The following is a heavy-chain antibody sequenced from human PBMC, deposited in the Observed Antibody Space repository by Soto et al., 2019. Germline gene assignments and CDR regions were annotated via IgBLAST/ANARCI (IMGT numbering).Heavy chain of an antibody. CDR1: GGSISSGGYS. D-gene: IGHD3-10*01. J-gene: IGHJ4*02. V-gene: IGHV4-30-2*01. Sequence: SETLSLTCAVSGGSISSGGYSWSWIRQPPGKGLEWIGEINHSGSTNYNPSLKSRVTISVDTSKNQLSLKLSSVTAADTAVYYCARGGFTMVRRFDYWGQGTLVTVSS. CDR3: ARGGFTMVRRFDY. CDR2: INHSGST.